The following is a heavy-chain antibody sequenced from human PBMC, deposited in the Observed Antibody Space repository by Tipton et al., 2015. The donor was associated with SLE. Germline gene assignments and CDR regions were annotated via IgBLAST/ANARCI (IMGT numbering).Heavy chain of an antibody. CDR3: AGVSRDAFEI. Sequence: TLSLTCTVSGASISSSNYYWSWIRQPPGKGLEWIGEINHSGSTNYNPSLKSRVTISVDTSKNQFSLKLSSVTAADTAVYYCAGVSRDAFEIWGQGTMVTVSS. D-gene: IGHD5/OR15-5a*01. J-gene: IGHJ3*02. V-gene: IGHV4-39*07. CDR1: GASISSSNYY. CDR2: INHSGST.